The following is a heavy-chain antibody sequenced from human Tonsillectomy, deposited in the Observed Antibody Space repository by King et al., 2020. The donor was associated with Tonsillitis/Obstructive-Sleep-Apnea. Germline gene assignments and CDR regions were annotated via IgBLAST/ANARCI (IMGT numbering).Heavy chain of an antibody. CDR2: ISYDGSNK. CDR3: ARESSTMVAGGAYFDY. CDR1: GFTFSSYA. J-gene: IGHJ4*02. D-gene: IGHD3-10*01. Sequence: QLVQSGGGVVQPGRSLRLSCAASGFTFSSYAMHWVRQAPGKGLEWVAVISYDGSNKYYADSVKGRFTISRDNSKNTLYLQMNSLRAEDTAVYYCARESSTMVAGGAYFDYWGQGTLVTVSS. V-gene: IGHV3-30*01.